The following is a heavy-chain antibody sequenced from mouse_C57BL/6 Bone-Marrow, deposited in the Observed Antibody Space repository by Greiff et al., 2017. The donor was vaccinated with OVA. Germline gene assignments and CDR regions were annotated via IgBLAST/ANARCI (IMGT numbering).Heavy chain of an antibody. J-gene: IGHJ4*01. D-gene: IGHD2-2*01. CDR2: ISDGGSYT. V-gene: IGHV5-4*03. CDR3: ARGLPPYYAMDY. Sequence: DVMLVESGGGLVKPGGSLKLSCAASGFTFSSYAMSWVRQTPEKRLEWVATISDGGSYTYYPDNVKGRFTISRDNAKNNLYLQMSHLKSEDTAMYYCARGLPPYYAMDYWGQGTSVTVSS. CDR1: GFTFSSYA.